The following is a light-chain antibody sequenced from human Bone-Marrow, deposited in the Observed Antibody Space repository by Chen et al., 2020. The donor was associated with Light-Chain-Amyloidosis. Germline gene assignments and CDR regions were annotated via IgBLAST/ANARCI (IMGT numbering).Light chain of an antibody. V-gene: IGLV3-21*02. CDR2: DDS. J-gene: IGLJ3*02. CDR3: QVWDRSSDRPV. Sequence: SSVLTQPSSVSVAAGRTGTLACGGNNIGSTSVHWYQQTPGQAPLLVVYDDSDRPSGIPERLSGSNSGNTATLTISRVEAGDEADYYCQVWDRSSDRPVFGGGTKLTVL. CDR1: NIGSTS.